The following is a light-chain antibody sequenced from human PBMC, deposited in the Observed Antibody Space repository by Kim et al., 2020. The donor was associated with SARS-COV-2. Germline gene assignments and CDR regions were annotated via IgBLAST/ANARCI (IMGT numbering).Light chain of an antibody. CDR2: EVN. Sequence: QSVLTQPPSASGSPGQSVTIACTGTSSDVGDNKHVSWYQQHPGKAPKLMIYEVNKPPSGVPDRYSGSKSGNTASLTVSGLQAEDEADYYCTSYAGSNRVFGGGTQLTVL. V-gene: IGLV2-8*01. CDR3: TSYAGSNRV. J-gene: IGLJ3*02. CDR1: SSDVGDNKH.